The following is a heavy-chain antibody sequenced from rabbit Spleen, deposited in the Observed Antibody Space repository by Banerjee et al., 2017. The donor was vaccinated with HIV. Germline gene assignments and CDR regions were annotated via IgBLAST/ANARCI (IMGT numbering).Heavy chain of an antibody. V-gene: IGHV1S45*01. J-gene: IGHJ4*01. Sequence: QEQLVESGGGLVQPGGSLKLSCTASGFSFSNKAVMCWVRQAPGKGLEWIACINAITAKPVYATWAKGRFTISRTSSTTVTLQMTSLTAADTATYFCARDLASVIGWNFNLWGPGTLVTVS. CDR1: GFSFSNKAV. CDR3: ARDLASVIGWNFNL. D-gene: IGHD4-1*01. CDR2: INAITAKP.